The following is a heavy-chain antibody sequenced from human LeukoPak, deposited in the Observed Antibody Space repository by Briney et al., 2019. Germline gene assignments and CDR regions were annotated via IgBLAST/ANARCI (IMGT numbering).Heavy chain of an antibody. CDR1: GYTFTGYY. Sequence: ASVKVSCKASGYTFTGYYMHWVRQAPGQGLEWMGWINPNSGGTNYAQKFQGRVTMTRDTSISTAYMELSRLRSDDTAVYYCARDFRPSYDSSGYYHPGDNWGQGTLVTVSS. CDR2: INPNSGGT. V-gene: IGHV1-2*02. CDR3: ARDFRPSYDSSGYYHPGDN. J-gene: IGHJ4*02. D-gene: IGHD3-22*01.